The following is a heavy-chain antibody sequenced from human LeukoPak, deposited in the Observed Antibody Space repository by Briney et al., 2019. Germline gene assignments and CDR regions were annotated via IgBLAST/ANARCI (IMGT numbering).Heavy chain of an antibody. Sequence: PGGSLRLSCAVSGFTVSGIYMRWVRQDPGKGLEWVSSIYSDGNTYYADSVKGRFTISRDGSRNTLYLQMNSLRVEDSAVYYCAGDTHSSSWYDHWGQGTLVTVSS. CDR1: GFTVSGIY. CDR3: AGDTHSSSWYDH. CDR2: IYSDGNT. V-gene: IGHV3-53*01. J-gene: IGHJ5*02. D-gene: IGHD6-13*01.